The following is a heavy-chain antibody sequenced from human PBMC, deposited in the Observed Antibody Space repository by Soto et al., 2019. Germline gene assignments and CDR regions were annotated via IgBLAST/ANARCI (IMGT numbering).Heavy chain of an antibody. J-gene: IGHJ6*02. CDR2: ISYDGSNK. CDR3: AKGVVVVPAAIPYYYYGMDV. Sequence: GGSLRLSCAASGFTFSSYGMHWVRQAPGKGLEWVAVISYDGSNKYYADSVKGRFTISRDNSKNTLYLQMNSLRAEDTAVYYCAKGVVVVPAAIPYYYYGMDVWGQGTTVTVSS. V-gene: IGHV3-30*18. D-gene: IGHD2-2*02. CDR1: GFTFSSYG.